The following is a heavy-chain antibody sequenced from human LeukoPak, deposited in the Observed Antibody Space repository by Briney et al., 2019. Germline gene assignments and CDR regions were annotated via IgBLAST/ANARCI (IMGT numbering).Heavy chain of an antibody. J-gene: IGHJ4*02. Sequence: AGGSLRLSCAASGFTFSSYAMNWDRQAPGKGLEWVSAISGSGGSTYYADSVKGRFTISRDNSRNTLYLQMNSLRAEDTAVYYCATPSNYFDYWGQGTLVTVSS. CDR2: ISGSGGST. D-gene: IGHD2-2*01. V-gene: IGHV3-23*01. CDR3: ATPSNYFDY. CDR1: GFTFSSYA.